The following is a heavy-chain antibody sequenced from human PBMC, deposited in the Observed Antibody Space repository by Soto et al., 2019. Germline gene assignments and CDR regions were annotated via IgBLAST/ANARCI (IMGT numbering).Heavy chain of an antibody. V-gene: IGHV1-18*04. CDR3: ARDPNVHIVATIGGSHNWFDP. CDR1: GYTFTIYG. Sequence: ASVKVSCKASGYTFTIYGISWVVQSPLQGLEWMGWISAYNGNTNYAQKPQGRVTMTTDTSTSTAYMELRSLRSDDTAVYYCARDPNVHIVATIGGSHNWFDPWGQGTLVTVSS. J-gene: IGHJ5*02. CDR2: ISAYNGNT. D-gene: IGHD5-12*01.